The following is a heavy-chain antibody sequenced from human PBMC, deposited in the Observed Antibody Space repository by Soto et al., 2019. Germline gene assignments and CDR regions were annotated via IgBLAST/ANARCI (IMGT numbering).Heavy chain of an antibody. V-gene: IGHV1-18*01. CDR2: ISAYNGNT. Sequence: ASVKVSCKASGYTFTSYGINWLRQAPGQGLEWMGWISAYNGNTNYAQKLQGRVTMTTDTSTSTAYMELRSLRSDDTAVYYCARDPPSYDSSGFPPDYWGQGTLVTVSS. J-gene: IGHJ4*02. CDR1: GYTFTSYG. CDR3: ARDPPSYDSSGFPPDY. D-gene: IGHD3-22*01.